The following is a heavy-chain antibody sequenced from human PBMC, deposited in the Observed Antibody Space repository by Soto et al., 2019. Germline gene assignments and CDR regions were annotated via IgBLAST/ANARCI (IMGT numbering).Heavy chain of an antibody. CDR3: AREGLYCSGGSCYFVDY. J-gene: IGHJ4*02. D-gene: IGHD2-15*01. CDR2: IYYSGST. Sequence: SETLSLTCTVSGGSISSYYWSWIRQPPGKGLELIGYIYYSGSTNYNPSLKSRVTISVDKSKNQFSLKLSSVTAADTAVYYCAREGLYCSGGSCYFVDYWGQGTLVTVSS. CDR1: GGSISSYY. V-gene: IGHV4-59*12.